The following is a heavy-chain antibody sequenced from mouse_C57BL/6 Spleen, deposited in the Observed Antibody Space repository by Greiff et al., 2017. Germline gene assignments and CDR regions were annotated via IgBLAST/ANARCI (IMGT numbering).Heavy chain of an antibody. V-gene: IGHV1-9*01. J-gene: IGHJ1*03. Sequence: VQLQQSGAELMKPGASVSLSCKATGYTFTGYWIEWVNQRPGHGLEWIGEILPGSGSTNYNEKFKGKARFTTDTSTNKAYMQLNSLTAEDSAIYYCARRDDGKEGYFDVWGTGTTVTVSS. CDR2: ILPGSGST. D-gene: IGHD2-1*01. CDR1: GYTFTGYW. CDR3: ARRDDGKEGYFDV.